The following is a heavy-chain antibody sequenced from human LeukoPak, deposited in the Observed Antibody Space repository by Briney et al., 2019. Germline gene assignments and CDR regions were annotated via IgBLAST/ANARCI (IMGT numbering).Heavy chain of an antibody. D-gene: IGHD4/OR15-4a*01. J-gene: IGHJ4*02. CDR2: FYYTGST. CDR3: ARRNTGAATGFDY. CDR1: GGSISSSSYY. Sequence: PSETLSLTCTVSGGSISSSSYYWGWIRQPPGKGLEWIGSFYYTGSTYYNPSLKSRVTMSVDTSENQFSLKLSSVTAADTAVYYCARRNTGAATGFDYWGQGTLVTVSS. V-gene: IGHV4-39*01.